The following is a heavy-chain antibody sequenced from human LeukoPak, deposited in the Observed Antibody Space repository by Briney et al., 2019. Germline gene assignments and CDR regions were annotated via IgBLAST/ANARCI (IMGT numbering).Heavy chain of an antibody. V-gene: IGHV3-48*03. J-gene: IGHJ4*02. Sequence: GGSLRLSCTVSGFTLSSYEMSWIRQAPGKGLEWVSSIDYSGGSSYYADSVKGRFTISRDNAKNSLFLQMNSLRAEDTAPYYCARDKIEGPTLFDYWGQGTLVTVSS. CDR2: IDYSGGSS. CDR1: GFTLSSYE. CDR3: ARDKIEGPTLFDY.